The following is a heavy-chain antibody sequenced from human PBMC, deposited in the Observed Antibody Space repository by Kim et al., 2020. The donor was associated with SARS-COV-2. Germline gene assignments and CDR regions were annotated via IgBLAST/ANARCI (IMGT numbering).Heavy chain of an antibody. CDR1: GFTFSSYG. V-gene: IGHV3-33*06. CDR3: AKGLGELLSHDAFDI. D-gene: IGHD1-26*01. Sequence: GGSLRLSCAASGFTFSSYGMHWVRQAPGKGLEWVAVIWYDGSNKYYADSVKGRFTISRDNSKNTLYLQMNSLRAEDTAVYYCAKGLGELLSHDAFDIWGQGTMVTVSS. J-gene: IGHJ3*02. CDR2: IWYDGSNK.